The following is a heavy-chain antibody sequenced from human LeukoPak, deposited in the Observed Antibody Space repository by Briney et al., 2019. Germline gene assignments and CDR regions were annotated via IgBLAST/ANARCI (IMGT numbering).Heavy chain of an antibody. D-gene: IGHD3-16*02. CDR3: ARRRVSYRPSPGARFAP. CDR2: INHSGST. J-gene: IGHJ5*02. CDR1: GGSFSGYY. Sequence: SETLSLTCAVYGGSFSGYYWSWIRQPPGKGLEWIGEINHSGSTNYNPSLKSRVTISVDTSKNQFSLKLSSVTAADTAVHYCARRRVSYRPSPGARFAPWGQGTLVTVSS. V-gene: IGHV4-34*01.